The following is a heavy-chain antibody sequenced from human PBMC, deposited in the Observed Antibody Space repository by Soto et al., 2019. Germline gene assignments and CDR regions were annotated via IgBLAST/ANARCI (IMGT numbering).Heavy chain of an antibody. Sequence: GGSLRLSCAASGFTFSSYWMSWVRQAPGKGLEWVANIKQDGSEKYYVDSVKGRFTISRDNAKNSLYLQMNSLRAEDTAVYYCAREGQLVQSGYYYMDVWGKGTTVTVSS. J-gene: IGHJ6*03. V-gene: IGHV3-7*01. CDR2: IKQDGSEK. D-gene: IGHD6-13*01. CDR1: GFTFSSYW. CDR3: AREGQLVQSGYYYMDV.